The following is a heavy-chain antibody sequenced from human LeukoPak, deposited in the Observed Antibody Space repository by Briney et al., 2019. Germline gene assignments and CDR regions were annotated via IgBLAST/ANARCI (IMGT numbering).Heavy chain of an antibody. CDR3: ARLMLRFDL. CDR2: IYYSGST. CDR1: GGSISSSSYY. D-gene: IGHD2-8*01. J-gene: IGHJ5*02. Sequence: PSETLSLTCTVSGGSISSSSYYWGWIRQPPGKGLEWIGSIYYSGSTYYNPSLKSRVTISVDTSKNQFSLKLSSVTAADTAVYYCARLMLRFDLWGQGTLVTVSS. V-gene: IGHV4-39*01.